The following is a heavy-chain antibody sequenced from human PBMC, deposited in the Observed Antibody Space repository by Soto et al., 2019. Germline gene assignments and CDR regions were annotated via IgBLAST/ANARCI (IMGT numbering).Heavy chain of an antibody. Sequence: ASVKVSCKVSGYTLTELSMHWVRQAPGKGLEWMGGFDSEDGETIYAQKFQGRVTMTEDKSTDTAYMELSSLRSEDTAVYYCATRGLRYFDWLFDYWGQGTLVTVSS. J-gene: IGHJ4*02. V-gene: IGHV1-24*01. CDR2: FDSEDGET. CDR3: ATRGLRYFDWLFDY. D-gene: IGHD3-9*01. CDR1: GYTLTELS.